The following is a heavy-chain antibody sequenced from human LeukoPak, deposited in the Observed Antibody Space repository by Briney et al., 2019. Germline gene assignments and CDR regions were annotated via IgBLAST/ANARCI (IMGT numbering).Heavy chain of an antibody. CDR2: MNPNSGNT. Sequence: ASVKVSCKASGYTFSSYDINWVRQATGQGLEWMGWMNPNSGNTAYAQKFQGRVTMSRDTSISTAYMELSSLRSEDTAVYYCAKARGAIAAAGPWGQGTLVTVSS. CDR1: GYTFSSYD. J-gene: IGHJ4*02. V-gene: IGHV1-8*02. D-gene: IGHD6-13*01. CDR3: AKARGAIAAAGP.